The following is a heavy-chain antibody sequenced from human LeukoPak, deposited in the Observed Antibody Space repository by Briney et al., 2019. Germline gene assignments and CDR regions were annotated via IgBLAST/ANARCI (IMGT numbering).Heavy chain of an antibody. Sequence: GASVKVSCKASGYTFTSYGISWVRQAPGQGPECMGWINPYNGNTNYALKVQGTVTMTTDTSTSTAYLELRSLRSDDTAIYYCAREIYGRFDYWGQGTLVTVSS. CDR3: AREIYGRFDY. CDR1: GYTFTSYG. CDR2: INPYNGNT. V-gene: IGHV1-18*01. J-gene: IGHJ4*02. D-gene: IGHD4-17*01.